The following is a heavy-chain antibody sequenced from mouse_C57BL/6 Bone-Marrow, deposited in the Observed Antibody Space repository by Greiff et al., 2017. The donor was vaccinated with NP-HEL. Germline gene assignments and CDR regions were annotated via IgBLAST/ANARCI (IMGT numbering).Heavy chain of an antibody. CDR3: AREGYYYGSSPHYYAMDY. D-gene: IGHD1-1*01. CDR1: GYTFTSYW. J-gene: IGHJ4*01. V-gene: IGHV1-52*01. Sequence: QVQLQQPGAELVRPGSSVKLSCKASGYTFTSYWMHWVKQRPIQGLEWIGNIDPSDSETHYNQKFKDKATLTVDKSSSTAYMQLSSLTSEDSAVYYCAREGYYYGSSPHYYAMDYWGQGTSVTVSS. CDR2: IDPSDSET.